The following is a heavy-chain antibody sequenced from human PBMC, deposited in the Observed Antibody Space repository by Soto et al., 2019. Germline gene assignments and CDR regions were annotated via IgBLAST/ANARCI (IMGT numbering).Heavy chain of an antibody. J-gene: IGHJ6*01. CDR2: MRSGAKNFAT. Sequence: EVQLVESGGGLVRPGGSLKVSCAVSGFTFSGSSIHWVRHSSGRGLEWVGRMRSGAKNFATEYGASMKGRFIISRDDSKNTAYLEMTSLTADDTAVYYCQLRDNMDVWGQGTTV. CDR1: GFTFSGSS. CDR3: QLRDNMDV. V-gene: IGHV3-73*01.